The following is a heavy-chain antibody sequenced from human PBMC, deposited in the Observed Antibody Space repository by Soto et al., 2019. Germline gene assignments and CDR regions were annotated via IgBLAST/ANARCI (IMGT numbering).Heavy chain of an antibody. CDR3: ARDCASKGLATIFYTPGGMDV. CDR2: IWYDGSNK. J-gene: IGHJ6*02. D-gene: IGHD5-12*01. CDR1: GFTFSSYG. Sequence: QPGGSLRLSCAASGFTFSSYGMHWVRQAPGKGLEWVAVIWYDGSNKYYADSVKGRFTISRDNSKNTLYLQMNSLRAEDTAVYYCARDCASKGLATIFYTPGGMDVWGQGTTVTVSS. V-gene: IGHV3-33*01.